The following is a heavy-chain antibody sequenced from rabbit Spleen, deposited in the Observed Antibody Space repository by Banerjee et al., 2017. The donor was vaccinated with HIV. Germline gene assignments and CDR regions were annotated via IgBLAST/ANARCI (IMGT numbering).Heavy chain of an antibody. J-gene: IGHJ6*01. CDR1: GFSFSGRYW. D-gene: IGHD8-1*01. V-gene: IGHV1S45*01. CDR2: IYTSSGTT. Sequence: QEQLEESGGDLVKPEGSLTLTCTASGFSFSGRYWICWVRQAPGKGLEWIACIYTSSGTTYYASWAKGRFTISKTSSSTVDLKMTSLTAADTATYFCARDGIGSSDYYYYGMDLWGQGTLVTVS. CDR3: ARDGIGSSDYYYYGMDL.